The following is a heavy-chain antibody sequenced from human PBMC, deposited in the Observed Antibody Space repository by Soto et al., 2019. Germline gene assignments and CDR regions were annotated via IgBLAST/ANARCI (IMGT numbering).Heavy chain of an antibody. CDR3: AREKKVVVAIRPTYYSYMDA. J-gene: IGHJ6*03. Sequence: PSQTLSLTCAISGDSVSSNSAAWNWIRQSPSRGLEWLGRTYYRSKWYNDYAVSVKSRITINPDTSKNQFSLQLNSVTPEDTAVYYCAREKKVVVAIRPTYYSYMDAWGKGTAVTVSS. CDR2: TYYRSKWYN. D-gene: IGHD2-15*01. V-gene: IGHV6-1*01. CDR1: GDSVSSNSAA.